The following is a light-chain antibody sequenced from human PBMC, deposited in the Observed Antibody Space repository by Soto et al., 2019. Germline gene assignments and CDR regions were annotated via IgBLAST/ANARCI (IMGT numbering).Light chain of an antibody. J-gene: IGKJ5*01. V-gene: IGKV4-1*01. CDR1: RRGFYSSNNKNY. CDR2: WAY. CDR3: KKYYSTQIN. Sequence: IVMTQYPDSLPVSFGGGGAINSRWGRRGFYSSNNKNYLAWYQQKPGQPPKMLIYWAYTRESGVNDRFSGSRSGTDFTLTIRSMHAEDVAVYYCKKYYSTQINFGKGTRLEIK.